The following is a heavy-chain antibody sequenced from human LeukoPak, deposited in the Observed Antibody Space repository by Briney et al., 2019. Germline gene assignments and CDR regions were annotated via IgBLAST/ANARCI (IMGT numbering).Heavy chain of an antibody. D-gene: IGHD5-24*01. J-gene: IGHJ4*02. CDR3: ADGRGPPDY. CDR1: GFTFSRYW. V-gene: IGHV3-7*01. Sequence: GGSPRLSCAASGFTFSRYWMNWVRQAPGKGLEWVANIKQDGSEKYYVDSVKGRFTIPRDNAKNSLYLQMDSLRVEDTAVYYCADGRGPPDYWGQGTLVTVSS. CDR2: IKQDGSEK.